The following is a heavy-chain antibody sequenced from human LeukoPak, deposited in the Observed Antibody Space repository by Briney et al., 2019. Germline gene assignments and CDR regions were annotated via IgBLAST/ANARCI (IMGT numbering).Heavy chain of an antibody. CDR3: ARGFGAGTRWFDP. D-gene: IGHD6-19*01. J-gene: IGHJ5*02. CDR2: IYYSGST. V-gene: IGHV4-59*01. Sequence: SETLSLTCTVSGGSISPYYWSWIRQPPGKGLEWIGYIYYSGSTNYNPSLKSRVTISVDTSKNQFSLKLSSVTAADTAVYYCARGFGAGTRWFDPWGQGTLVTVSS. CDR1: GGSISPYY.